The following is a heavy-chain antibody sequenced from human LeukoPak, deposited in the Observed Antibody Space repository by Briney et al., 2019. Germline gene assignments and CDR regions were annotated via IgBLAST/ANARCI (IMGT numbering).Heavy chain of an antibody. CDR3: ARDLRGYENFDY. D-gene: IGHD5-12*01. CDR1: GYTFTSYG. Sequence: ASVKVSCKASGYTFTSYGISWVRQAPGQGLEWMGWINPNSGGTNYAQKFQGRVTMTRDTSISTAYMELSRLRSDDTAVYYCARDLRGYENFDYWGQGTLVTVSS. J-gene: IGHJ4*02. CDR2: INPNSGGT. V-gene: IGHV1-2*02.